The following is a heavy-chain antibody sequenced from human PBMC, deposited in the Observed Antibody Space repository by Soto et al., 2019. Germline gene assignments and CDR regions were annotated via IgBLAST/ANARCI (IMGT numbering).Heavy chain of an antibody. CDR1: GYTFTSYD. CDR3: ARESAIFGVVRSYYYYYMDV. D-gene: IGHD3-3*01. Sequence: QVQLVQSGAEVKKPGASVKVSCKASGYTFTSYDINWVRQATGQGLEWMGWMNPNSGNTGYAQKFQGSVTMTRNTSISTAYMELSSLRSEDTAVYYCARESAIFGVVRSYYYYYMDVWGKGTTVTVSS. V-gene: IGHV1-8*01. J-gene: IGHJ6*03. CDR2: MNPNSGNT.